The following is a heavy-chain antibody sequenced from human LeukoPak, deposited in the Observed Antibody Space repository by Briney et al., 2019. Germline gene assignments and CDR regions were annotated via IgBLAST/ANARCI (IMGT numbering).Heavy chain of an antibody. J-gene: IGHJ4*02. CDR3: ARDRTRDGYNQGRVFDY. Sequence: GGSLRLACAASGFTFSSYAMHWVRQAPGKGLEWVAVISYDGSNKYYADSVKGRFTISRDNSKNTLFLQMNSLRGEDTAVYYCARDRTRDGYNQGRVFDYWGQGTLVTVSS. D-gene: IGHD5-24*01. CDR2: ISYDGSNK. V-gene: IGHV3-30-3*01. CDR1: GFTFSSYA.